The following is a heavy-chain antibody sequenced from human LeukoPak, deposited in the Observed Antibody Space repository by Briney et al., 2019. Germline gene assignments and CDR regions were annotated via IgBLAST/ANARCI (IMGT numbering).Heavy chain of an antibody. V-gene: IGHV3-7*01. Sequence: QPGGSLRLSCAASGFTFNKYWMTWVRQAPGKGLEWVANIKEDGSEKNYVDSVKGRFTISRDNAKNTLYLQMNSLRAEDTAVYYCAKGGEYSSPDYFDYWGQGTLVTVSS. J-gene: IGHJ4*02. CDR3: AKGGEYSSPDYFDY. CDR2: IKEDGSEK. D-gene: IGHD6-6*01. CDR1: GFTFNKYW.